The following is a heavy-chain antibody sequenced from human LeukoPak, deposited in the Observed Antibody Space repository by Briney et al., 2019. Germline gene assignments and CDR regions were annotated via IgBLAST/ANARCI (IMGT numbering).Heavy chain of an antibody. Sequence: GGCLRLSCAASGFKSDTYSMNWVRQAPGKGLEWVANIKQDGSDKYYADSVKGRFTISRDNAKNSLYLQMNTLRAEDTAVYYCARGEGLGTTNGGYYFAYWGQGSLVIVSS. V-gene: IGHV3-7*01. CDR2: IKQDGSDK. D-gene: IGHD1-26*01. CDR3: ARGEGLGTTNGGYYFAY. CDR1: GFKSDTYS. J-gene: IGHJ4*02.